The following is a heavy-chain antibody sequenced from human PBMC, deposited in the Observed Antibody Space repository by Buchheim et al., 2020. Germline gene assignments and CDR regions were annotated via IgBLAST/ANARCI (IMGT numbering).Heavy chain of an antibody. CDR2: IRSKANSYAT. V-gene: IGHV3-73*02. J-gene: IGHJ6*02. CDR3: TNAGTITMVQGVKQATRRYYYYGMDV. D-gene: IGHD3-10*01. CDR1: GFTFSGSA. Sequence: EVQLVESGGGLVQPGGSLKLSCVASGFTFSGSAMHWVRQASGKGLEWVGRIRSKANSYATAYAASVKGRFTISRDDSKNTAYLQMNSLKTEDTAVYYCTNAGTITMVQGVKQATRRYYYYGMDVWGQGTT.